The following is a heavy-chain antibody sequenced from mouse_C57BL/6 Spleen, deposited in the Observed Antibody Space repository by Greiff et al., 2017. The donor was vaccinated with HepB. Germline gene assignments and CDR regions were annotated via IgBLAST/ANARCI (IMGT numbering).Heavy chain of an antibody. CDR3: ARYYDGYWGFAY. CDR2: IDPSDSYT. D-gene: IGHD2-3*01. V-gene: IGHV1-50*01. CDR1: GYTFTSYW. J-gene: IGHJ3*01. Sequence: QVQLQQPGAELVKPGASVKLSCKASGYTFTSYWMQWVKQRPGQGLEWIGEIDPSDSYTNYTQKFKGKATLTVDTSSSTAYMQLSSLTSEDSAVYYCARYYDGYWGFAYGGQGTLVTVSA.